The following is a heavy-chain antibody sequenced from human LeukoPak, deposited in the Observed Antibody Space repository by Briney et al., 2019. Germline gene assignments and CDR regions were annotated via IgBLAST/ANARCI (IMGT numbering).Heavy chain of an antibody. V-gene: IGHV3-15*01. Sequence: PGGSLRLSCAASGFTFSNAWMSWVRQAPGKGLEWVGRIKSKTDGGTTDYAAPVKGRFTISRDDSKKTLYLQMNSLKTEDTAVYYCTTIEDIVVVPGFTVTISSLDYWGQGTLVTVSS. CDR3: TTIEDIVVVPGFTVTISSLDY. J-gene: IGHJ4*02. D-gene: IGHD2-2*01. CDR1: GFTFSNAW. CDR2: IKSKTDGGTT.